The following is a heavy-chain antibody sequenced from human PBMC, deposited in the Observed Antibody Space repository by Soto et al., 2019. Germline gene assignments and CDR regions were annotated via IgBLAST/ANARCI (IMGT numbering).Heavy chain of an antibody. J-gene: IGHJ4*02. CDR3: ARLRGLWFGELLPSTFDY. Sequence: SETLSLTCTVSGGSISSYYWSWIRQPPGKGLEWIGYIYYSGSTNYNPSLKSRVTISVDTSKNQFSLKLSSVTAADTAVYYCARLRGLWFGELLPSTFDYWGQGTLVTVSS. CDR2: IYYSGST. D-gene: IGHD3-10*01. CDR1: GGSISSYY. V-gene: IGHV4-59*01.